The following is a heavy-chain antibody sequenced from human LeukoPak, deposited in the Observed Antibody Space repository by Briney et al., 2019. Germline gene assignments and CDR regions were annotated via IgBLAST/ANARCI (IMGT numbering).Heavy chain of an antibody. CDR1: GFTFSSYW. V-gene: IGHV3-74*01. D-gene: IGHD6-13*01. Sequence: GGSLRHSCAASGFTFSSYWMHWVRQAPGKGLVWVSRINSDGSSTSYAHSVKGRFTISRDNAKNTLYLQMNSLRAEDTAVYYCAREVAAAPFDYWGQGTLVTVSS. CDR2: INSDGSST. CDR3: AREVAAAPFDY. J-gene: IGHJ4*02.